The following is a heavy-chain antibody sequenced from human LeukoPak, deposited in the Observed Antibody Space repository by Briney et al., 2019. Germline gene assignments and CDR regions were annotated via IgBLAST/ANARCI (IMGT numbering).Heavy chain of an antibody. CDR3: ARRGGNSYYYYGMDV. CDR2: IYYSGST. Sequence: KASETLSLTCTVSGGSISSYYWSWIRQPPGKGLEWIGYIYYSGSTNYNPSLKSRVTISVDTSKNQFSLKLSSVTAADTAVYYCARRGGNSYYYYGMDVWGQGTTVTVSS. J-gene: IGHJ6*02. D-gene: IGHD2-15*01. CDR1: GGSISSYY. V-gene: IGHV4-59*08.